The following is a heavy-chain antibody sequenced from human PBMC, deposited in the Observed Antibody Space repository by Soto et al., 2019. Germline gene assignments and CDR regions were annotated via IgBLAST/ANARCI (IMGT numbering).Heavy chain of an antibody. D-gene: IGHD6-13*01. Sequence: PGGSLRLSCAASGLIFSTHDLHWVRQATGNGLEWVSAVSTGGDPFYVDSVKGRFTISRDDSKSIAYLQMNSLKTEDTALYYCTRAYSSSPLDYWGQGARVTVSS. V-gene: IGHV3-13*05. J-gene: IGHJ4*02. CDR1: GLIFSTHD. CDR2: VSTGGDP. CDR3: TRAYSSSPLDY.